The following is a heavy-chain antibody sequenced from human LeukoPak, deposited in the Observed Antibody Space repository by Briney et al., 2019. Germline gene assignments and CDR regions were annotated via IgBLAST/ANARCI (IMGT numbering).Heavy chain of an antibody. V-gene: IGHV4-59*08. CDR1: GGSISSYY. D-gene: IGHD3-3*01. CDR2: IYYSGST. CDR3: ARLTHTYYDFWSGYYSDP. J-gene: IGHJ5*02. Sequence: PSETLSLTCTVSGGSISSYYWSWIRQPPGKGLEWIGYIYYSGSTNYNPSLKSRVTISVDTSKNQFSLKLSSVTAADTAVYYCARLTHTYYDFWSGYYSDPWGQGTLVTVSS.